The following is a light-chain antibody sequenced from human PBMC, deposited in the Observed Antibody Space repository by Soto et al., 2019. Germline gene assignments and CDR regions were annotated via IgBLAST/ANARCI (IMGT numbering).Light chain of an antibody. CDR1: QTIASN. CDR3: QQYHNWPPQYT. Sequence: EIVMTQSPVSLSVSPGERATLSCRASQTIASNVAWYQQKPCQAPRLLIHGASTRATGVPARFSGSGSGTEFTLTISSLQSEDFAVYYCQQYHNWPPQYTFGQGTKLQMK. V-gene: IGKV3-15*01. J-gene: IGKJ2*01. CDR2: GAS.